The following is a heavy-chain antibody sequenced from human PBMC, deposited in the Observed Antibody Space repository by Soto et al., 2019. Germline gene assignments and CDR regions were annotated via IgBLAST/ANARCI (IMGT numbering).Heavy chain of an antibody. Sequence: GASAKVSCKASGYTFTSYYMYWVRQAPGQGLEWMGIINPSGGSTTYAQKFQGRVTMTRDTSTSTVYMELSRLRSDDTAVYYCARVGLSSGWYSGTNWGQGTQVTVSS. CDR2: INPSGGST. CDR3: ARVGLSSGWYSGTN. J-gene: IGHJ4*02. D-gene: IGHD6-19*01. CDR1: GYTFTSYY. V-gene: IGHV1-46*01.